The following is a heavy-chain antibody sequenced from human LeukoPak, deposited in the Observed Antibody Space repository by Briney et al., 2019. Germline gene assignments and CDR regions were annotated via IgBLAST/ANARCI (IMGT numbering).Heavy chain of an antibody. D-gene: IGHD3-16*01. V-gene: IGHV3-7*03. CDR1: GFTFSSYW. J-gene: IGHJ6*02. Sequence: GGSLRLSCAAPGFTFSSYWMNWARQAPVKGLEWVASINHNGNVNYYVDSVKGRFTISRDNAKNSLYLQMSNLRAEDTAVYFCARGGGLDVWGQGATVTVSS. CDR2: INHNGNVN. CDR3: ARGGGLDV.